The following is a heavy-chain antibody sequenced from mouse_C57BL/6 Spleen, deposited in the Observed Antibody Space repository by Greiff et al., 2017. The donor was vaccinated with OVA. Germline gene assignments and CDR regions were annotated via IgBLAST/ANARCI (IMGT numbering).Heavy chain of an antibody. D-gene: IGHD2-10*01. Sequence: QVQLQQPGAELVKPGASVKMSCKASGYTFTSYWITWVKQRPGQGLEWIGDIYPGSGSTNYNEKFKSKATLTVDTSSSTAYMQLSSLTSEDSAVYYCASYYGNCEGFAYWGQGTLVTVSA. V-gene: IGHV1-55*01. CDR2: IYPGSGST. CDR1: GYTFTSYW. J-gene: IGHJ3*01. CDR3: ASYYGNCEGFAY.